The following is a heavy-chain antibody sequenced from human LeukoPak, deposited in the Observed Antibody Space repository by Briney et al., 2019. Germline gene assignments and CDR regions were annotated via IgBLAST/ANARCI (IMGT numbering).Heavy chain of an antibody. Sequence: SHTLSLTCAVSGDSVSSNSAAWNWIRQSPSRGIEWLGRTYYRSKWYNDYAVSVKSRITINPDTSKNQFSLQLNSVTPEDTAVYYCARVKLYYDSSGYPDHDAFDIWGQGTMVTVSS. V-gene: IGHV6-1*01. D-gene: IGHD3-22*01. CDR3: ARVKLYYDSSGYPDHDAFDI. J-gene: IGHJ3*02. CDR2: TYYRSKWYN. CDR1: GDSVSSNSAA.